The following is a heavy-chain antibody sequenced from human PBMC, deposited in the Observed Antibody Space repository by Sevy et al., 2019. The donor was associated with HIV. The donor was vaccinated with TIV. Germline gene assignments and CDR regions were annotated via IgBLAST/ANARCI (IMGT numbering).Heavy chain of an antibody. J-gene: IGHJ4*02. CDR2: SSGRGGST. V-gene: IGHV3-23*01. D-gene: IGHD3-3*01. CDR3: AKVQYYDFWSGYLSFDY. CDR1: GFTFSSNA. Sequence: GGSLRLSCAASGFTFSSNAMSWVRQAPGKGLEWVSVSSGRGGSTYYADSVKGRFTISRDNSKNTLYLQMNSLRAEDTAVYYCAKVQYYDFWSGYLSFDYWGQGTLVTVSS.